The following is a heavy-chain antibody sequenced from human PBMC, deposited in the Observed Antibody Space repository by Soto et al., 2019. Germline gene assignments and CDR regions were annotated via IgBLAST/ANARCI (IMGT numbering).Heavy chain of an antibody. J-gene: IGHJ6*03. Sequence: PETLSLTCTVSGGSISSYYWSWIRQPPGKGLEWIGYIYYSGSTNYNPSLKSRVTISVDTSKNQFSLKLSSVTAADTAVYYCAREVNAWDSTYYDFWSGFRPSYMDVWGKGTTVTVSS. CDR2: IYYSGST. V-gene: IGHV4-59*01. CDR1: GGSISSYY. CDR3: AREVNAWDSTYYDFWSGFRPSYMDV. D-gene: IGHD3-3*01.